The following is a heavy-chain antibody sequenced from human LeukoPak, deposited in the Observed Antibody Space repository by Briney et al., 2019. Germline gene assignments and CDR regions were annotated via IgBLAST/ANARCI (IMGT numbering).Heavy chain of an antibody. D-gene: IGHD6-13*01. V-gene: IGHV3-7*01. Sequence: PGGSLRLSYAASGFTFSSYWMSWVRQAPGKGLEWVANIKQDGSEKYYVDSVKGRFTISRDNAKNSLYLQMNSLRAEDTAVYYCARMRWYSSSWPDAFDIWGQGTMVTVSS. CDR2: IKQDGSEK. CDR3: ARMRWYSSSWPDAFDI. J-gene: IGHJ3*02. CDR1: GFTFSSYW.